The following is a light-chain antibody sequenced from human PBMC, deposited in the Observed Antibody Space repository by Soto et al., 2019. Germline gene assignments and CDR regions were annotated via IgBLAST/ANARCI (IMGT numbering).Light chain of an antibody. CDR3: QQFNSYPIT. CDR1: QGISSF. CDR2: AAS. V-gene: IGKV1-9*01. Sequence: DIHLTQSPSFLSASVGDRVTITCRASQGISSFLAWYQQKPGKAPNLLMYAASTLQSGVPSRFSGSGSGTEFTLTIRSLKPEDFATYYCQQFNSYPITFGQWTRLEI. J-gene: IGKJ5*01.